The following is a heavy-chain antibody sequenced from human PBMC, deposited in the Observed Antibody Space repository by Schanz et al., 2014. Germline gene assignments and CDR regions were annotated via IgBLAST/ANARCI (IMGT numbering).Heavy chain of an antibody. Sequence: QVQLEESGGGVVQPGGSLRLSCVASGFSFSTYAMHWVRQAPGKGLEWVAVISYGGSDKYYTDSVKGHFTISRDDSKNTLYLQMNSLRAEDTAIYYCARDGRKYSSGTLDYFDNWGQGTLVTVSS. J-gene: IGHJ4*02. CDR3: ARDGRKYSSGTLDYFDN. CDR1: GFSFSTYA. V-gene: IGHV3-30*04. CDR2: ISYGGSDK. D-gene: IGHD6-25*01.